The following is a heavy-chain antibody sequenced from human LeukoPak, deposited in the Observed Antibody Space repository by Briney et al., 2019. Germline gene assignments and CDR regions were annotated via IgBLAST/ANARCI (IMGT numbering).Heavy chain of an antibody. CDR2: IYYSGST. V-gene: IGHV4-39*07. D-gene: IGHD6-13*01. Sequence: SETLSLTCTVSGGSISSSSYYWGWIRQPPGKGLEWIGSIYYSGSTYYNPSLKSRVTISVDTSKNQFSLKLSSVTAADTAVYYCARGAPYSSSWYDKYYYYYMDVWGKGTTVTVSS. CDR1: GGSISSSSYY. CDR3: ARGAPYSSSWYDKYYYYYMDV. J-gene: IGHJ6*03.